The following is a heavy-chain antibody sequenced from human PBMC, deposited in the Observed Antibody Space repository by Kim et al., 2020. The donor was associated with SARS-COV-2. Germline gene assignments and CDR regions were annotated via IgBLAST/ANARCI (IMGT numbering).Heavy chain of an antibody. CDR3: ARGTTYYYYGMDV. J-gene: IGHJ6*02. V-gene: IGHV3-43*02. CDR2: ISGDGGST. D-gene: IGHD1-7*01. Sequence: GGSLRLSCAASGFTFDDYAMNWVRQAPGKGLEWVSLISGDGGSTYYADSVKGRFTISRDNSKNSLYLQMNSLRTEDTALYYCARGTTYYYYGMDVWGQGTTVTVSS. CDR1: GFTFDDYA.